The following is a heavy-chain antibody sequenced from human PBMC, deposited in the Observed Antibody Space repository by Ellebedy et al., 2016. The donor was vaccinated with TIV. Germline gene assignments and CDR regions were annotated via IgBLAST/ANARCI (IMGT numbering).Heavy chain of an antibody. CDR1: GGSIRGTSYY. D-gene: IGHD2-21*02. Sequence: SETLSLXXTVSGGSIRGTSYYWGWIRQTPGKGLEWIGNIYYSGTTYYNPSFKSRVTISVDTSKNHFSLKLTSVTAADTAVYYCARDGFCGDACYNWFDPWGQGTLVTVSS. CDR3: ARDGFCGDACYNWFDP. V-gene: IGHV4-39*07. CDR2: IYYSGTT. J-gene: IGHJ5*02.